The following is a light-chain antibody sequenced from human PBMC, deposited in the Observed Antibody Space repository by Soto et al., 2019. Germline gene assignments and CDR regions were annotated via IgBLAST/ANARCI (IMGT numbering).Light chain of an antibody. CDR1: QSVSSSY. V-gene: IGKV3-20*01. J-gene: IGKJ1*01. CDR3: QQSGDSQWT. Sequence: EIVLTQSPVTLSLSPGERVTLSCRASQSVSSSYLAWYQHKPGQAPRLLIYGASSRATGIPDRFSGSESGTDFTLTISRLEPEDFAVYYCQQSGDSQWTFGLGTHVDI. CDR2: GAS.